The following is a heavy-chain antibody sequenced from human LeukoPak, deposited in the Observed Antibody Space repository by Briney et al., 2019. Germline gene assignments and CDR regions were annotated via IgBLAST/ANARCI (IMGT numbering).Heavy chain of an antibody. Sequence: GEALRQSCESHGFNFSNAWMSSVRQAPGKGLEWVGRIQSKNGGGTTDYAAPVKGRLTISRDDSKNTLYLQMNSLKTEDTAVYYCTTDTYCSSTTCYPAFGTWGQGTLVTVSS. CDR3: TTDTYCSSTTCYPAFGT. CDR2: IQSKNGGGTT. D-gene: IGHD2-2*01. V-gene: IGHV3-15*01. CDR1: GFNFSNAW. J-gene: IGHJ5*02.